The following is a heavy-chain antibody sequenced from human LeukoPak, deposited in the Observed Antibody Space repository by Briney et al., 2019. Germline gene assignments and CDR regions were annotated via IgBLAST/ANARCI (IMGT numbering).Heavy chain of an antibody. J-gene: IGHJ4*02. D-gene: IGHD2-15*01. CDR3: ARVDIVVVVAAKVVSYYFDY. Sequence: SETLSLTCTVSGGSISSGYYWGWIRQPPGKGLEWIGSIYHSGSTYYNPSLKSRVTISVDTSKNQFSLKLSSVTAADTAVYYCARVDIVVVVAAKVVSYYFDYWGQGTLVTVSS. CDR2: IYHSGST. CDR1: GGSISSGYY. V-gene: IGHV4-38-2*02.